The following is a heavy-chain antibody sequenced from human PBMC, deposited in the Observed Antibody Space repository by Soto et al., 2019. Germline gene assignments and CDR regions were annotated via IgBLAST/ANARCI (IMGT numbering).Heavy chain of an antibody. CDR3: ARFGQVAAAANISRFDP. D-gene: IGHD6-13*01. V-gene: IGHV3-21*01. CDR2: ISSSSSYI. Sequence: EVQLVESGGGLVKPGGSLRLSCAASGFTFSSYSMNWVRQAPGKGLEWVSSISSSSSYIYYADSVKGRFTISRDNAKNSLYLQMNSLRAEDTAVYYCARFGQVAAAANISRFDPWGQGTLVTVSS. J-gene: IGHJ5*02. CDR1: GFTFSSYS.